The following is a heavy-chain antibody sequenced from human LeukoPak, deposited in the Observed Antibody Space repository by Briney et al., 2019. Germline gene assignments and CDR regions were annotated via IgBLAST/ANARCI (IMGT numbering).Heavy chain of an antibody. Sequence: GGSLRLFCAASGFTFSRYAMSLVRQAPRKGLELVSAISGSCGSTYYADSVKGRFTISRDNSKNTLYLQLNSLRAEDAAVYDCAKGIVVVVAAALDSWGQGTLVTVSS. CDR1: GFTFSRYA. J-gene: IGHJ4*02. D-gene: IGHD2-15*01. CDR3: AKGIVVVVAAALDS. V-gene: IGHV3-23*01. CDR2: ISGSCGST.